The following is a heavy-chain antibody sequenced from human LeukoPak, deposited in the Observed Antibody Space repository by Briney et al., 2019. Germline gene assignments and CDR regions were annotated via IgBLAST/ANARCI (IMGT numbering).Heavy chain of an antibody. J-gene: IGHJ3*02. V-gene: IGHV4-59*01. CDR2: IYYSGST. D-gene: IGHD2-2*02. CDR1: GGSISSYY. CDR3: ASRNCSSTSCYRLADAFDI. Sequence: SETLSLTCTVSGGSISSYYWSWIRQPPGKGLEWIGYIYYSGSTNYNPSLKSRVTISVDTSKNQFSLKLSSVTAADTAVYYCASRNCSSTSCYRLADAFDIWGQGTMVTVSS.